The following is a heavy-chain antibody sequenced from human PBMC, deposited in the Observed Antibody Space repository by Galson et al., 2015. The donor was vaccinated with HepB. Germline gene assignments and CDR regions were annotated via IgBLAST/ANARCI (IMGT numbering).Heavy chain of an antibody. J-gene: IGHJ4*02. CDR2: IIPIFGTA. V-gene: IGHV1-69*13. D-gene: IGHD6-19*01. CDR3: ARDEGSGWYYYFDY. CDR1: GGTFSSYA. Sequence: SVKVSCKASGGTFSSYAISWVRQAPGQGLKWMGGIIPIFGTANYAQKFQGRVTITADESTSTAYMELSSPRSEDTAVYYCARDEGSGWYYYFDYWGQGTLVTVSS.